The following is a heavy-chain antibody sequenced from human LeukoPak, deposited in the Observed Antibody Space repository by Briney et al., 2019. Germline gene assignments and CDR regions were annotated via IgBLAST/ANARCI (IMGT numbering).Heavy chain of an antibody. CDR3: AKDLRIRAGVPDY. V-gene: IGHV3-74*01. CDR1: GFTFSSYW. D-gene: IGHD2-8*01. J-gene: IGHJ4*02. CDR2: INSDGSST. Sequence: GGSLRLSCAASGFTFSSYWMHWVRQAPGKGLVWVSRINSDGSSTSYADSVKGRFTISRDSSKNTLCLQMNSLRAEDTAVYYCAKDLRIRAGVPDYWGQGTLVTVSS.